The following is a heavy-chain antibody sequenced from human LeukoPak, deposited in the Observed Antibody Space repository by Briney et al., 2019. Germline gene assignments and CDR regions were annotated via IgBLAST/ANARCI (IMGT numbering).Heavy chain of an antibody. CDR3: ARGGDYFDY. V-gene: IGHV4-39*07. CDR2: IYYSGST. J-gene: IGHJ4*02. Sequence: PSETLSLTCTVSGGSISSSSYYWGWIRQPPGKGLEWIGSIYYSGSTYYNPSLKSRVTVSVDTSKNQFSLKLSSVTAEDTAVYYCARGGDYFDYWGQGTLVTVSS. CDR1: GGSISSSSYY.